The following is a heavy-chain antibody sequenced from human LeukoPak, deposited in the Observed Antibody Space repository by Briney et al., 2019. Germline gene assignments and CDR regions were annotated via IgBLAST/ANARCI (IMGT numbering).Heavy chain of an antibody. J-gene: IGHJ4*02. V-gene: IGHV1-3*03. D-gene: IGHD6-13*01. Sequence: APVTVSCKASGYTFTIYAMHWVRQAPGQRLEWMGWINAGNGNTKYSQEFQGRVTITRDTSASTAYMELSSLRSADMAVYYCARDISSSWYYFDYWGQGTLVTVSS. CDR1: GYTFTIYA. CDR3: ARDISSSWYYFDY. CDR2: INAGNGNT.